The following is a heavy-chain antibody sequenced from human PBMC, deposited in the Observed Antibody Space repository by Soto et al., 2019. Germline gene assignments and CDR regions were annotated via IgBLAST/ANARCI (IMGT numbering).Heavy chain of an antibody. CDR1: GGSISSGGYY. V-gene: IGHV4-31*03. CDR2: IYYSGST. J-gene: IGHJ4*02. CDR3: ARAPRPPMATAFDY. D-gene: IGHD5-18*01. Sequence: PSETLSLTCTVSGGSISSGGYYWSWIRQHPGKGLEWIGYIYYSGSTYYNPSLKSRVTISVDTSKNQFSLKLSSVTAADTAVYYCARAPRPPMATAFDYWGQGTLVTVSS.